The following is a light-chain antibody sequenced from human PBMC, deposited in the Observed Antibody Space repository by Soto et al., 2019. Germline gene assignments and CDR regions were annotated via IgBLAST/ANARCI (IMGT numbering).Light chain of an antibody. V-gene: IGLV1-40*01. Sequence: QLVLTQPPSVSGAPGQRVTISCTGSSSNIGAGYEVHWYQQLPGAAPKLLIYGNSDRPSGVPDRFSGSKSGTSASLAITGLQAEDEADYYCQSYDSSLSASVFGGVTKLTVL. CDR2: GNS. CDR1: SSNIGAGYE. J-gene: IGLJ2*01. CDR3: QSYDSSLSASV.